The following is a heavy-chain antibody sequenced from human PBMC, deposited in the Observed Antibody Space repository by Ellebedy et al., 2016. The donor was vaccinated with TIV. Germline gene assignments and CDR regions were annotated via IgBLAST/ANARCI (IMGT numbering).Heavy chain of an antibody. D-gene: IGHD4-11*01. CDR3: ARAYLYSNYIGGSGGDFDY. V-gene: IGHV4-34*01. J-gene: IGHJ4*02. CDR2: INHSGST. Sequence: SETLSLTCAVYGGSFSGYYWSWIRQPPGKGLEWIGEINHSGSTNYNPSLKSRVTISVDTSKNQFSLKLSSVTAADTAVYYCARAYLYSNYIGGSGGDFDYWGQGTLVTVSS. CDR1: GGSFSGYY.